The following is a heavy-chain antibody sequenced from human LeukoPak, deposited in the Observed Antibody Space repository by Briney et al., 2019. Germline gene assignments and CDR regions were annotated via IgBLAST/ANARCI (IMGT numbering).Heavy chain of an antibody. CDR2: INSDARST. J-gene: IGHJ4*02. V-gene: IGHV3-74*01. CDR3: ARDKEHGDSFFDY. CDR1: GFTFSNYW. D-gene: IGHD4-17*01. Sequence: GGSLRLSCAASGFTFSNYWMHWVRQAPGKGLVWVSRINSDARSTSYADSVKGRFTISRDNAKNTLYLQMNSLRAEDTAVYYCARDKEHGDSFFDYWGQGTLVTVSS.